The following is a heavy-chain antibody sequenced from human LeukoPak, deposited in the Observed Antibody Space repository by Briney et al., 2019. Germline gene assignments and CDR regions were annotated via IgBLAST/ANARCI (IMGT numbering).Heavy chain of an antibody. J-gene: IGHJ3*01. CDR2: IRSKAFSGTT. V-gene: IGHV3-49*03. CDR3: TXDXXXRNXDLDAFDF. CDR1: GFTFGDYA. Sequence: GGSLRLSCTASGFTFGDYAMSWLRQAPGKGLEWVGFIRSKAFSGTTEYAASVKGRFTISRDDSKSIAYLQMNILKTEDTAVYXXTXDXXXRNXDLDAFDFWGQGTMVTVSS. D-gene: IGHD1-1*01.